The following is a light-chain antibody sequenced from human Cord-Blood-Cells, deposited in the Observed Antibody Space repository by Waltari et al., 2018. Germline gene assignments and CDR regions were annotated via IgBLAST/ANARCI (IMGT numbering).Light chain of an antibody. CDR2: EVS. CDR3: SSYAGSNNWV. J-gene: IGLJ3*02. V-gene: IGLV2-8*01. Sequence: QSALTQPPSAPGSPGQSVPISCTGTSSAVGRYHYVSWYPQHPGKAPKLMIYEVSKRPSGVPDRFSGSKSGNTASLTVSGLQAEDEADYYCSSYAGSNNWVFGGGTKLTVL. CDR1: SSAVGRYHY.